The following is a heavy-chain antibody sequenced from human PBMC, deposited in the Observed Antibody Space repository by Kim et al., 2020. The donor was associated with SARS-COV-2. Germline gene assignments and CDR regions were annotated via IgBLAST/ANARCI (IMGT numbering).Heavy chain of an antibody. V-gene: IGHV3-74*01. D-gene: IGHD6-13*01. CDR1: GFTFSRYW. CDR2: VNSDGTST. Sequence: GGSLRLSCVASGFTFSRYWMHWVRQAPGMGLVWVSYVNSDGTSTSYADSVKGRFTVSRDNAKNTVYLQMNSLRAEDTALYYCATLSSVTAAAHFDPWGQGTQVTVSS. CDR3: ATLSSVTAAAHFDP. J-gene: IGHJ5*02.